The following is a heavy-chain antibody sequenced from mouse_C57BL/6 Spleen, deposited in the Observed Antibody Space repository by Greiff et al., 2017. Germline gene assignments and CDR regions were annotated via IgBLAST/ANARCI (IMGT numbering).Heavy chain of an antibody. CDR3: ARYRTTVVDPGYFDY. D-gene: IGHD1-1*01. CDR2: IRNKANGYTT. V-gene: IGHV7-3*01. J-gene: IGHJ2*01. CDR1: GFTFTDYY. Sequence: EVQLQESGGGLVQPGGSLSLSCAASGFTFTDYYMSWVRQPPGKALEWLGFIRNKANGYTTEYSESVKGRFTISRDNSQSILYLQLNALRAEDSATYYCARYRTTVVDPGYFDYWGQGTTLTVSS.